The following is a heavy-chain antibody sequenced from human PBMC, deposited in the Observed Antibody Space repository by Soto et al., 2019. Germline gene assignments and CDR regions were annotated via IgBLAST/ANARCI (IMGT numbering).Heavy chain of an antibody. CDR2: IYYSGST. D-gene: IGHD2-2*01. Sequence: SETLCLTCTVSGGSISSGDYYWSWIRQPPGKGLEWIGYIYYSGSTYYNPSPKSRVTISVDTSKNHFSLELSSVTAADTAMYYCRSSTSCYHESCVDVCGQGSRVTVSS. V-gene: IGHV4-30-4*01. CDR1: GGSISSGDYY. J-gene: IGHJ6*02. CDR3: RSSTSCYHESCVDV.